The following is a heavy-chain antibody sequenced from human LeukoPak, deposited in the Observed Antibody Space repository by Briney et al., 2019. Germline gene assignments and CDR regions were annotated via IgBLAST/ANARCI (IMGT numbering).Heavy chain of an antibody. CDR2: IKQDGSEK. J-gene: IGHJ6*03. Sequence: GGSLRLSCAASGFTFSSYWMSWVRQAPGKGLEWVANIKQDGSEKYYVDSVKGRFTISRDNAKNSLYLQVNSLRAEDTAVYYCARDGTPNYSSGWVYMDVWGEGTTVTISS. V-gene: IGHV3-7*01. CDR3: ARDGTPNYSSGWVYMDV. CDR1: GFTFSSYW. D-gene: IGHD6-25*01.